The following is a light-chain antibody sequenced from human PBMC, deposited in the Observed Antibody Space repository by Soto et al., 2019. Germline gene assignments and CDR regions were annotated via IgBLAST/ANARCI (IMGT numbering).Light chain of an antibody. V-gene: IGKV3-15*01. CDR2: AAS. J-gene: IGKJ1*01. Sequence: IEMTQPRATLSVYPGEGASVSCMASQSVSSYLAWYQQKPGQAPRLLVYAASTRATGFPSRFSGSGSGTEITLTISCLQAEDFAVYYCQQYNNWPLTFGQGTKLDIK. CDR3: QQYNNWPLT. CDR1: QSVSSY.